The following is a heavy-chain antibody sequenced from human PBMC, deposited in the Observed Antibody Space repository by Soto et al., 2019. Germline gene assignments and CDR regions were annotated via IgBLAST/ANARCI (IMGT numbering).Heavy chain of an antibody. CDR1: GFTFSSYA. CDR2: ISGSGSRT. J-gene: IGHJ6*02. D-gene: IGHD3-10*01. V-gene: IGHV3-23*01. Sequence: GGSLRLSCAASGFTFSSYAMSWVRQAPGKGLEWVSAISGSGSRTYYADSVKGRFTISRDNSKNTLYLQMNSLRAEDTAVYYCARSMVRGVIIRGMDVWGQGTTVTVSS. CDR3: ARSMVRGVIIRGMDV.